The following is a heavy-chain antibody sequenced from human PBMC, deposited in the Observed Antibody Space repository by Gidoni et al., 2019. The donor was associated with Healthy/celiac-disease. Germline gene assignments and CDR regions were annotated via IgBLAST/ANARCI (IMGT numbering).Heavy chain of an antibody. CDR2: IWYDGSNK. V-gene: IGHV3-33*01. D-gene: IGHD1-1*01. CDR3: ARGGPGTDYYYYGMDV. Sequence: QVQLVESGGGVVQPGRSLRLFCAASGFTFSSYGMHWVRQAPGKGLEWVAVIWYDGSNKYYADSVKGRFTISRDNSKNTLYLQMNSLRAEDTAVYYCARGGPGTDYYYYGMDVWGQGTTVTVSS. J-gene: IGHJ6*02. CDR1: GFTFSSYG.